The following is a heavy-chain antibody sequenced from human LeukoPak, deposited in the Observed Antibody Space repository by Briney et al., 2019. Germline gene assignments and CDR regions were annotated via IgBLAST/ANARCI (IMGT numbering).Heavy chain of an antibody. Sequence: GRSLRLSCAASGFTFSSYGMHWVRQAPGKGLEWVAVIWYDGSNKYYADSVKGRFTISRDNSKNTLYLQMNSLRAEDTAVYYCARDQTPGIAVAGTRFDPWGQGTLVTVSS. CDR1: GFTFSSYG. CDR2: IWYDGSNK. V-gene: IGHV3-33*01. CDR3: ARDQTPGIAVAGTRFDP. J-gene: IGHJ5*02. D-gene: IGHD6-19*01.